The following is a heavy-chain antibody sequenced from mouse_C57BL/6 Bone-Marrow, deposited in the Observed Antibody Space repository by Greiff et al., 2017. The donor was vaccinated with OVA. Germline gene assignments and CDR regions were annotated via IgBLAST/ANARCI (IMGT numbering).Heavy chain of an antibody. Sequence: EVKLMESGAELVRPGASVKLSCTASGFNIKDDYMHWVKQRPEQGLEWIGWIDPENGDTEYASKFQGKATITADTASNTAYLQLSSLTSEDTAVYYCTSYGNFEYWGQGTTLTVSS. CDR3: TSYGNFEY. J-gene: IGHJ2*01. V-gene: IGHV14-4*01. D-gene: IGHD2-1*01. CDR2: IDPENGDT. CDR1: GFNIKDDY.